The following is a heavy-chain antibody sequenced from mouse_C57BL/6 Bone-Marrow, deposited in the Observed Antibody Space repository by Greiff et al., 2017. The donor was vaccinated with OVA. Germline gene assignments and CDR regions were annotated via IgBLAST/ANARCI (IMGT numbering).Heavy chain of an antibody. J-gene: IGHJ3*01. CDR3: ASYYDYDLACFSY. Sequence: QVQLKQSGPGLVAPSQSLSITCTVSGFSLTSYAISWVRQPPGKGLEWLGVIWTGGGTNYNSALKSRLSISKDNSKSQVFLKMNSLQTDDTARYYCASYYDYDLACFSYWGQGTRVTVCA. D-gene: IGHD2-4*01. CDR1: GFSLTSYA. CDR2: IWTGGGT. V-gene: IGHV2-9-1*01.